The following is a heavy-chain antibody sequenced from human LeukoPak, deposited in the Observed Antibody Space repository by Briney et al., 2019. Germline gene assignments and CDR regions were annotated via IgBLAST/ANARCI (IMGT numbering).Heavy chain of an antibody. V-gene: IGHV3-9*03. Sequence: PGRSLRLSCAASGFTFDDYAMHWVRQVPGKGLEWVSSISYNSSSIAYADSVKGRFTISRDNAKNSLYLQMSSLRVEDMALYHRGKTGFSSIRCYVNYWGQGTLVTVSS. J-gene: IGHJ4*02. CDR3: GKTGFSSIRCYVNY. D-gene: IGHD2-2*01. CDR1: GFTFDDYA. CDR2: ISYNSSSI.